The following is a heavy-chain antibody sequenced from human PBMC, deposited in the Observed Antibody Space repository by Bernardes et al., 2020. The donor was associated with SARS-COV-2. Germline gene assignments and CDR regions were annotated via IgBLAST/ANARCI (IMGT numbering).Heavy chain of an antibody. CDR3: ARGQWLVRYFDY. D-gene: IGHD6-19*01. CDR1: GGSISDYY. CDR2: IYSSGST. J-gene: IGHJ4*02. V-gene: IGHV4-59*01. Sequence: SETLSLTCTVSGGSISDYYWTWIRLAPGRGLEWIGYIYSSGSTNYNPSLKSRVTMSVDTSKNQFSLKLSSVTAADSAVYYCARGQWLVRYFDYWGQGNLVTVSS.